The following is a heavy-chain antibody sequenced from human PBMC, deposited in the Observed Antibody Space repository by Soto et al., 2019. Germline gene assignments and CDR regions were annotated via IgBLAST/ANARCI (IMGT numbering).Heavy chain of an antibody. D-gene: IGHD6-13*01. CDR3: AKDRDGAAAGPTKFYGMDV. J-gene: IGHJ6*02. Sequence: EVQLLESGGGLVQPGGSLRLSCAASGFTFSSYAMSWVRQAPGKGLEWVSVISGSGDSTYYADSVRGRFTISRDNSKNTLSLPMNRLRAEDTAVYYCAKDRDGAAAGPTKFYGMDVWGQGTTVTVSS. CDR2: ISGSGDST. CDR1: GFTFSSYA. V-gene: IGHV3-23*01.